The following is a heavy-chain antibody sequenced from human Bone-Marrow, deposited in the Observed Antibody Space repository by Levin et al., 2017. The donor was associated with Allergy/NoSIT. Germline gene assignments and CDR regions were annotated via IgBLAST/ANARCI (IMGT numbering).Heavy chain of an antibody. CDR3: ARDSQELGFDY. J-gene: IGHJ4*02. CDR2: IYTRGKP. V-gene: IGHV4-4*07. Sequence: KASETLSLTCSVSGEFIDSFSWSWIRQPAGKGLEWIARIYTRGKPYYNPSLKSRVTLSGDTFKNHFSLKLTSVTGAGSAVYYCARDSQELGFDYWGQGTPVTISS. D-gene: IGHD1-26*01. CDR1: GEFIDSFS.